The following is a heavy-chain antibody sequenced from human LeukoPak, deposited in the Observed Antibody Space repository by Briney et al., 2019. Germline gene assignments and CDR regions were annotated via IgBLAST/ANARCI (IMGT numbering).Heavy chain of an antibody. CDR3: ARGDLMLEAVAGYYFDY. CDR2: INHSGST. CDR1: GGSFSGYY. V-gene: IGHV4-34*01. Sequence: SETLSLTCAVYGGSFSGYYWSWIRQPPGKGLEWIGEINHSGSTYYNPSLKSRVTISVDTSKNQFSLKLSSVTAADTAVYYCARGDLMLEAVAGYYFDYWGQGTLVTVSS. D-gene: IGHD6-19*01. J-gene: IGHJ4*02.